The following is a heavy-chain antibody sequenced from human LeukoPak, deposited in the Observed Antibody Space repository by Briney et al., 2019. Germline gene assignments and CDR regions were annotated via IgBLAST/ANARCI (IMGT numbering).Heavy chain of an antibody. J-gene: IGHJ6*03. CDR2: IYYSGST. V-gene: IGHV4-39*07. CDR1: GGSISSSSYY. CDR3: ARAFSYYYYYMDV. Sequence: SETLSLTCTVSGGSISSSSYYWGWIRQPPGKGLEWIGSIYYSGSTYYNPSLKSRVTITVDTSKNQFSLKLSSVTAADTAVYYCARAFSYYYYYMDVWGKGTTVTVSS.